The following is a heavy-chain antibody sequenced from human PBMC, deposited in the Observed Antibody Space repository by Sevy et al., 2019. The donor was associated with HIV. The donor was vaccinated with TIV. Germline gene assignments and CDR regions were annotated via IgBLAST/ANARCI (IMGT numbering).Heavy chain of an antibody. CDR2: IRSKGYGGTT. D-gene: IGHD6-19*01. Sequence: GVSLRLSCTASGFTFGDYAMSWFRQAPGKGLEWVGFIRSKGYGGTTEYAASVKGRFTISRDDSKSIAYLQMSSLKIEDTAVYYCSKQWLDTEDYNWFDPWGQGTLVTVSS. V-gene: IGHV3-49*03. CDR1: GFTFGDYA. J-gene: IGHJ5*02. CDR3: SKQWLDTEDYNWFDP.